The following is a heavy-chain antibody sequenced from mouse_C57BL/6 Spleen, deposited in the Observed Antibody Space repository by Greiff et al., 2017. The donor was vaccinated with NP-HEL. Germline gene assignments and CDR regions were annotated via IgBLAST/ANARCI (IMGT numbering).Heavy chain of an antibody. V-gene: IGHV1-64*01. CDR1: GYTFTSYW. J-gene: IGHJ4*01. CDR3: ARNWAYYYAMDY. D-gene: IGHD4-1*01. CDR2: IHPNSGST. Sequence: QVQLQQSGAELVKPGASVKLSCKASGYTFTSYWMHWVKQRPGQGLEWIGMIHPNSGSTNYNEKFKSKATLTVDKSSSTAYMQLSSLTSEDSAVYYCARNWAYYYAMDYWGQGTSVTVSS.